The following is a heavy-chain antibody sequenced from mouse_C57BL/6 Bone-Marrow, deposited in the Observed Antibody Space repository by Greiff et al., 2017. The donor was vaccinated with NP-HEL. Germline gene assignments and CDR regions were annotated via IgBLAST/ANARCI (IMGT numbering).Heavy chain of an antibody. D-gene: IGHD1-1*01. CDR1: GFTFNTYA. CDR3: VRDRAYYYGSSYVDYAMDY. V-gene: IGHV10-3*01. Sequence: EVQLVESGGGLVQPKGSLKLSCAASGFTFNTYAMHWVRQAPGKGLEWVARIRSKSCNYATYYADSVKDRFTISRDDSQSMLYLQMNNLKTEDTAMYYCVRDRAYYYGSSYVDYAMDYWGQGTSVTVSS. CDR2: IRSKSCNYAT. J-gene: IGHJ4*01.